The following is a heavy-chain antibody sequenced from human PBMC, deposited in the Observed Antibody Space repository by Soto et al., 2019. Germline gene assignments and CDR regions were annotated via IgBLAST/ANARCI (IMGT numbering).Heavy chain of an antibody. Sequence: QVQLQESGPGLVKPTETLSLTCAVSGDSLSGTYWWSWVRQPPGGGLQWIGEISYSGTTHYDPSLVSRVTISMDKSRSEFSLTLISVTAADSASYYCARHILVTGTRGFDFWGQGILVTVSS. J-gene: IGHJ4*02. CDR3: ARHILVTGTRGFDF. D-gene: IGHD6-19*01. V-gene: IGHV4-4*02. CDR2: ISYSGTT. CDR1: GDSLSGTYW.